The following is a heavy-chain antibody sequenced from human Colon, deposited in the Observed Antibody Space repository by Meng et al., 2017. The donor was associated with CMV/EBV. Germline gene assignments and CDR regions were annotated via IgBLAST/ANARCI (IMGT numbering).Heavy chain of an antibody. V-gene: IGHV4-34*01. D-gene: IGHD3-3*01. CDR1: GGSFNAYY. CDR2: LNHSGST. J-gene: IGHJ4*02. CDR3: ARGRNGWLLPLDS. Sequence: QVQLQQGGAGLLKPSEPLSLTCAISGGSFNAYYLTWIRQSPGKGLEWIGELNHSGSTNYNPSLKSRVTISIDTSKRHFSLRLTSVTAADTAVYYCARGRNGWLLPLDSWGQGTLVTVSS.